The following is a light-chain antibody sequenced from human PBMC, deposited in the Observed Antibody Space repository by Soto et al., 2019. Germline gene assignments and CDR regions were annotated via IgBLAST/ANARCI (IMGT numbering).Light chain of an antibody. V-gene: IGLV2-23*01. Sequence: QSALTQPASVSGSPGQSITISCSGTSSDIGGYNLVSWFQQHPGKAPKLLIFEGSRLPSGVSSRFSGSKSGNTASLAISGLQAEDVADYYCASYAGSATLVVFGGGTKLTVL. J-gene: IGLJ2*01. CDR2: EGS. CDR1: SSDIGGYNL. CDR3: ASYAGSATLVV.